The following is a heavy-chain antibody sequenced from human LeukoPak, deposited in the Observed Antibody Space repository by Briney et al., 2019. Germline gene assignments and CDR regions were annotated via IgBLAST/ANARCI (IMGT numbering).Heavy chain of an antibody. Sequence: ASVKVSCTASGYTFTSYGISWVRQATGQGLEWMGWISAYNGNTNYAQKLQGRVTMTTDTSTSTAYMELRSLRSDDTAVYYCARGLTIFGVASLGDYWGQGTLVTVSS. D-gene: IGHD3-3*01. V-gene: IGHV1-18*01. CDR3: ARGLTIFGVASLGDY. CDR2: ISAYNGNT. J-gene: IGHJ4*02. CDR1: GYTFTSYG.